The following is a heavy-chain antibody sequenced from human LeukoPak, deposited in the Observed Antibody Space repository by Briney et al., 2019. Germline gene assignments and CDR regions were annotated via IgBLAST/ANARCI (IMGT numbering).Heavy chain of an antibody. CDR3: ARGAGYSSSWGGDYFDY. J-gene: IGHJ4*02. CDR1: GFTFSSYG. D-gene: IGHD6-13*01. V-gene: IGHV3-30*03. Sequence: GGSLRLSCAASGFTFSSYGMHWVRQAPGKGLEWVAVISYDGSNKYYADSVKGRFTISRDNAKNSLYLQMNSLRAEDTAVYYCARGAGYSSSWGGDYFDYWGQGTLVTVSS. CDR2: ISYDGSNK.